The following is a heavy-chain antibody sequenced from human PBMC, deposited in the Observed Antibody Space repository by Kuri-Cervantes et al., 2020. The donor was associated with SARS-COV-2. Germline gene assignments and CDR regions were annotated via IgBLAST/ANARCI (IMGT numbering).Heavy chain of an antibody. V-gene: IGHV3-30*03. CDR3: ASRGGSSSEGEYYYYGMDV. CDR2: ISYDGSNK. CDR1: GFTFSSYA. D-gene: IGHD6-13*01. J-gene: IGHJ6*02. Sequence: LSLTCAASGFTFSSYAMSWVRQAPGKGLEWVAVISYDGSNKYYADSVKGRFTISRDNSKNTLYLQMNSLRAEDTAVYYCASRGGSSSEGEYYYYGMDVWGQGTTVTVSS.